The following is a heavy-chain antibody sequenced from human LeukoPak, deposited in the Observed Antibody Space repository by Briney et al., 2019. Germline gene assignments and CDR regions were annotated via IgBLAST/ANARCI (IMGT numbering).Heavy chain of an antibody. J-gene: IGHJ4*02. V-gene: IGHV3-30*04. CDR3: ARDRGGYDLNLDY. Sequence: PGGSLRLSCAASGFAFSSYAMHWVRQAPGKGLEWVAVISYDGSNAYYADSVKGRLTISRDNSKNTLYLQMNSLRAEDTAVFYCARDRGGYDLNLDYWGQGTLVTVSS. CDR2: ISYDGSNA. D-gene: IGHD5-12*01. CDR1: GFAFSSYA.